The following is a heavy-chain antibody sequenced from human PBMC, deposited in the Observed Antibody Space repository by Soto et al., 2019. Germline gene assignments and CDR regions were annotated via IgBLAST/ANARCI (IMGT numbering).Heavy chain of an antibody. J-gene: IGHJ4*02. CDR3: AKEAEENEQVPIPGDN. V-gene: IGHV3-23*01. Sequence: QPGGSLRLSCVASGFTFRNHAMTWVRQAPGKGLEWVSGISGSGTMKYYADSVRGHFIISRENAKNTLHLQMDNLRVEDTAVYYCAKEAEENEQVPIPGDNWGQGTLVTVSS. CDR2: ISGSGTMK. D-gene: IGHD2-2*02. CDR1: GFTFRNHA.